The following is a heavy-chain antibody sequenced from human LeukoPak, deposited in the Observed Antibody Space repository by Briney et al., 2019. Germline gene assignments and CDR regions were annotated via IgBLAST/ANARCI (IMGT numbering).Heavy chain of an antibody. Sequence: PSETLSLTCTVSGGSINSSPFYWGWIRQPPGKGLEWIGSMYYSESSYYNPSLTSRVTISVDTSNNQFSLRLSSVTAADTAVYYCARENGDYYASDAAATFDYWGQGTLVTVSS. D-gene: IGHD3-10*01. CDR2: MYYSESS. V-gene: IGHV4-39*02. J-gene: IGHJ4*02. CDR1: GGSINSSPFY. CDR3: ARENGDYYASDAAATFDY.